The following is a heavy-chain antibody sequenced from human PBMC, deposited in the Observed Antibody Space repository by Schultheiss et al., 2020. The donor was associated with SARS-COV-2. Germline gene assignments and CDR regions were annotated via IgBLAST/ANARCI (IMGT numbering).Heavy chain of an antibody. CDR3: ARGVRYKNYYYGMDV. Sequence: GGSLRLSCSASEFTFSSYGMHWVRQAPGKGLEWVSVIYSGGSTYYADSVKGRFTISRDNSKNTLYLQMNSLRAEDTAVYYCARGVRYKNYYYGMDVWGQGTTVTVSS. CDR2: IYSGGST. D-gene: IGHD5-18*01. CDR1: EFTFSSYG. V-gene: IGHV3-53*01. J-gene: IGHJ6*02.